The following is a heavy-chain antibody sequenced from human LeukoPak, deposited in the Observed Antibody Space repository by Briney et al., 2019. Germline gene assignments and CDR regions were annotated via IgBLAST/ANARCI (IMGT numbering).Heavy chain of an antibody. CDR1: GFTFSGSA. CDR3: TRDGRRSSGWYDY. CDR2: IRSKANSYAT. V-gene: IGHV3-73*01. D-gene: IGHD6-19*01. J-gene: IGHJ4*02. Sequence: GGSLRLSCAASGFTFSGSAMHWVRQASGKVLEWVGRIRSKANSYATAYAASVKGRFTISRDDSKNTAYLQMNSLKTEDTAVYYCTRDGRRSSGWYDYWGQGTLVTVSS.